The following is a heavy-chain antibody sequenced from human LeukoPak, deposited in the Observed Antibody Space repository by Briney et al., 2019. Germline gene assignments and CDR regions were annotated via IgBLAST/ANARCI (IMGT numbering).Heavy chain of an antibody. Sequence: SETLSLTCTVSGGSISSYYWSWIRQPAGKGLEWIGHIYTTGSTNYNPSLKSRVTMSVDTSKNQFSLKLSSVTAADTAVYYCASLRADYYDSSGYYHLTYFDYWGQGTLVTVSS. J-gene: IGHJ4*02. CDR2: IYTTGST. CDR1: GGSISSYY. D-gene: IGHD3-22*01. V-gene: IGHV4-4*07. CDR3: ASLRADYYDSSGYYHLTYFDY.